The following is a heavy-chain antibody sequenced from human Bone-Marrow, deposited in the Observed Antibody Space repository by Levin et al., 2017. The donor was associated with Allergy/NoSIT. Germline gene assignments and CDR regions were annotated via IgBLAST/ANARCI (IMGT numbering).Heavy chain of an antibody. J-gene: IGHJ4*02. CDR2: ISNTAFTI. D-gene: IGHD3-3*01. CDR3: TRAQYDYWTGYSADYFDA. Sequence: GGSLRLSCATSGFTFGDYEMNWVRQAPGKGPEWIAYISNTAFTINYADSVKGRFTISRDNARSSLSLHMTSLRADDTAMYYCTRAQYDYWTGYSADYFDAWGQGVMVTVSS. CDR1: GFTFGDYE. V-gene: IGHV3-48*03.